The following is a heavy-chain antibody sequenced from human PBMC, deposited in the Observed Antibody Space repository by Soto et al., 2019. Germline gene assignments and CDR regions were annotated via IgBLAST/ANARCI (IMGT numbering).Heavy chain of an antibody. J-gene: IGHJ4*02. CDR1: GFTVSSNY. CDR2: IYSGGST. D-gene: IGHD1-26*01. V-gene: IGHV3-66*01. Sequence: PGGSLRLSCAASGFTVSSNYMSWVRQAPGKGLEWVSVIYSGGSTYYADSVKGRFTISRDNSRNTLYLQMNSLRAEDTAVYYCARGGIVGPTVYFDYWGQGTLVTVSS. CDR3: ARGGIVGPTVYFDY.